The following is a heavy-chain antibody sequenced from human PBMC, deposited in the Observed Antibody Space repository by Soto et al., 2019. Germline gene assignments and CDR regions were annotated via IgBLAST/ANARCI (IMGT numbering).Heavy chain of an antibody. J-gene: IGHJ6*02. V-gene: IGHV1-69*13. CDR1: GGTFSNYA. Sequence: SVKVSCKASGGTFSNYAISWVRQAPGQGLEWMGGIIPILGTANYAQKFQGRVTIIADESTSTAYMEMSSLRSEDTAVYYCASDRYEILTGPSYHCYGMDVWGQGTTVTVSS. CDR3: ASDRYEILTGPSYHCYGMDV. D-gene: IGHD3-9*01. CDR2: IIPILGTA.